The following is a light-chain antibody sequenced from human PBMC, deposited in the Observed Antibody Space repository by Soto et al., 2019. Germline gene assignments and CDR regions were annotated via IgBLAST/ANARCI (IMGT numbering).Light chain of an antibody. J-gene: IGLJ2*01. CDR2: DSN. V-gene: IGLV1-51*01. CDR1: SSNIGNNY. CDR3: ATWDNGLSAGV. Sequence: QSVLTQPPSVSAAPGQKVTISCSGSSSNIGNNYVSWYQQLPGTAPKLLIYDSNKRPSGIPDRFSGSKSGTSATLGITGLQTGDEAEYYCATWDNGLSAGVFGGGTKLTVL.